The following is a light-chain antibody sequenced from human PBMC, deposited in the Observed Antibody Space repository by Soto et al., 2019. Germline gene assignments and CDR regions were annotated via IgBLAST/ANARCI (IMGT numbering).Light chain of an antibody. J-gene: IGLJ1*01. CDR3: CSYAGDTTYV. CDR1: NSDIGSYNF. Sequence: QSALTQPASVSGSPGQSITISCTGSNSDIGSYNFVSWYQQYPGKAPKLIIYEGSKRPSGVSLRFSGSKADNTASLTISGLLAEDEADYYCCSYAGDTTYVFGSGTKGTVL. V-gene: IGLV2-23*01. CDR2: EGS.